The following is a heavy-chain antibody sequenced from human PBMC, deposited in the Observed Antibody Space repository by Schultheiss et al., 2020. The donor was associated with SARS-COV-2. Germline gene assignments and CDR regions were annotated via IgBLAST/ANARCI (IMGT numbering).Heavy chain of an antibody. CDR2: INHSGST. Sequence: TLSLTCAVSGYSISSGYYWCWIRQPAGKGLEWIGEINHSGSTNYNPSLKSRVTISVDTSKNQFSLKLSSVTAADTAVYYCARAFADGGNWGYGMDVWGQGTTVTVSS. J-gene: IGHJ6*02. CDR3: ARAFADGGNWGYGMDV. V-gene: IGHV4-38-2*01. D-gene: IGHD4-23*01. CDR1: GYSISSGYY.